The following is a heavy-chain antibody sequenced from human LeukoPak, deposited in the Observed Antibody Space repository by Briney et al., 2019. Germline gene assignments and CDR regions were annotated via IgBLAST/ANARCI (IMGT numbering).Heavy chain of an antibody. CDR1: GGSISSSSYY. Sequence: SETLSLTCTVSGGSISSSSYYWGWIRQPPGKGLEWIGSIYYSGSTYYNPSLKSRVTISVDTSKKQFSLKLSSVTAADTAVYYCARGVVPAATDIRDWFDPWGQGTLVTVSS. CDR2: IYYSGST. J-gene: IGHJ5*02. V-gene: IGHV4-39*07. CDR3: ARGVVPAATDIRDWFDP. D-gene: IGHD2-2*01.